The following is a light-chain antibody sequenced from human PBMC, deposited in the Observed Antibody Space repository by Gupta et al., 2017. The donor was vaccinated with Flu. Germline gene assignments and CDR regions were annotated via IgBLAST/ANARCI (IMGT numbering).Light chain of an antibody. CDR2: DVT. J-gene: IGLJ2*01. CDR1: TSDVGGYNS. CDR3: SAYTSGSTLTVA. Sequence: TISCTGTTSDVGGYNSVSWYQQRPGTAPKLMIYDVTNRPSGISNRFSGSKSGNTASLTNSGLQAEDEADYYCSAYTSGSTLTVAFGGGTKLTVL. V-gene: IGLV2-14*04.